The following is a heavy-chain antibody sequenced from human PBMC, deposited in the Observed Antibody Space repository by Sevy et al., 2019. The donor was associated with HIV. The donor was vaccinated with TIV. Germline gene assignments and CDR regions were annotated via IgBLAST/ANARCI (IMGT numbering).Heavy chain of an antibody. CDR3: ARDRAYSALDY. V-gene: IGHV3-7*01. CDR2: INEDGSRL. Sequence: GGSLRLSCVASGFTFSGSWMTWVRQAPGKGLERIAFINEDGSRLGYVDSVRGRLTISRENTKNSLYLQMNSLRAEDTAVYFCARDRAYSALDYWGQGTLVTVSS. D-gene: IGHD5-18*01. CDR1: GFTFSGSW. J-gene: IGHJ4*02.